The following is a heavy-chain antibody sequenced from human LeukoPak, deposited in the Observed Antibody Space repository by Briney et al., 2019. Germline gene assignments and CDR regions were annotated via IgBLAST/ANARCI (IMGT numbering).Heavy chain of an antibody. J-gene: IGHJ6*03. V-gene: IGHV1-18*01. Sequence: AASVTVSCKASGYSFSSYGISWVRQAPGQGLEWMGWISSFNSNPKYAHKFQGRVTMHTDTSTSTAYMDLRGLRSDDTAVYYCARDRLVGGSLLFYMDVWGKGTTVTISS. CDR3: ARDRLVGGSLLFYMDV. CDR1: GYSFSSYG. D-gene: IGHD1-26*01. CDR2: ISSFNSNP.